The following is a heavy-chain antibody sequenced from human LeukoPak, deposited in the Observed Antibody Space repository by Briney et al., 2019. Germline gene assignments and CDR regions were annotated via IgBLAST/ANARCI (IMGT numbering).Heavy chain of an antibody. V-gene: IGHV4-59*08. D-gene: IGHD3-10*01. CDR3: ARHPIMVLGVILSWFDP. Sequence: SETLSLTCTVSGGSISSCYWSWIWKPPRPGLERIGYIYYSGTTTHSPSLKSRVTISVDTSKSQFSLKLSSVTAADTAVYYCARHPIMVLGVILSWFDPWGQGTLVTVSS. CDR2: IYYSGTT. CDR1: GGSISSCY. J-gene: IGHJ5*02.